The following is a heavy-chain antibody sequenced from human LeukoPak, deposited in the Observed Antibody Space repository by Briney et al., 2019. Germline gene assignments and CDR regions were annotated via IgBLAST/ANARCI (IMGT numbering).Heavy chain of an antibody. Sequence: SVKVSCKASGGTFSSYAISWVRQAPGQGLEWMGGIIPIFGTANYAQKFQGRVTITADKSTSTAYMELSSLRSEDTAVYYCARGPPLTYDHTPEGYYHYYMDVWGKGTTVTISS. CDR3: ARGPPLTYDHTPEGYYHYYMDV. CDR2: IIPIFGTA. J-gene: IGHJ6*03. D-gene: IGHD1-14*01. CDR1: GGTFSSYA. V-gene: IGHV1-69*06.